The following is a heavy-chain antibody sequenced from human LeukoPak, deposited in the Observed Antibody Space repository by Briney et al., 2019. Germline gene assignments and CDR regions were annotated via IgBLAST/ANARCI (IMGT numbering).Heavy chain of an antibody. CDR3: ARVLTIFGSYMDV. Sequence: PGRSLRLSCAASGFTFSSYSMNWVRQAPGKGLEWVSSISSSSSYIYYADSVKGRFTISRDNAKNSLYLQMNSLRAEDTAVYYCARVLTIFGSYMDVWGKGTTVTVSS. CDR2: ISSSSSYI. V-gene: IGHV3-21*01. D-gene: IGHD3-3*01. J-gene: IGHJ6*03. CDR1: GFTFSSYS.